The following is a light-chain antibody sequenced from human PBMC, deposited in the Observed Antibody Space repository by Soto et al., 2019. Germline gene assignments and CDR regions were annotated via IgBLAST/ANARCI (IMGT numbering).Light chain of an antibody. CDR3: TSWTSTSTYV. Sequence: QSVLAQYASVSGSPGQSITISCTGTSSDVGGYNYVSWYQHHPGKAPKLMIYDVFTRPSGVSNRFSGSKSGNTASLTISALQAEDEADYYCTSWTSTSTYVFGSGTKVTVL. CDR2: DVF. J-gene: IGLJ1*01. V-gene: IGLV2-14*03. CDR1: SSDVGGYNY.